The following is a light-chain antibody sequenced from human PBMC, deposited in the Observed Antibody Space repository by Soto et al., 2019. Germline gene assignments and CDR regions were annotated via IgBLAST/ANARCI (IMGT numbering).Light chain of an antibody. J-gene: IGKJ5*01. Sequence: EIVLTQSPSTLSFGAGGRATLSCRASQSVSSYLAWYQQKPGQAPRLLIYDASNRATGIPARFSGSGSGTDFTLTISSLEPEDFAVYYCQQRSNFGQGTRLEIK. CDR3: QQRSN. CDR2: DAS. CDR1: QSVSSY. V-gene: IGKV3-11*01.